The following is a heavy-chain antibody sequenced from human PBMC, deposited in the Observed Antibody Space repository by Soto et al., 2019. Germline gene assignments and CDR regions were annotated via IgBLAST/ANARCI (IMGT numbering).Heavy chain of an antibody. J-gene: IGHJ3*02. CDR3: AKDTGDYGGGGDAFDI. CDR1: GFTFDDYA. V-gene: IGHV3-9*01. CDR2: ISWNSGSI. Sequence: EVQLVESGGGLVQPGRSLRLSCAASGFTFDDYAMHWVRQAPGKGLEWVSGISWNSGSIGYADSVKGRFTISRDNAKNSLYMQMNSLRAEDTALYYCAKDTGDYGGGGDAFDIWGQGTMVTVSS. D-gene: IGHD4-17*01.